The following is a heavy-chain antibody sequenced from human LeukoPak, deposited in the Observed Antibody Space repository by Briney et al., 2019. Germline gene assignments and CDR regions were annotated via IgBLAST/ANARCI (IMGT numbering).Heavy chain of an antibody. V-gene: IGHV3-7*01. J-gene: IGHJ6*04. CDR3: AELGITMIGGV. CDR1: GFMFSNYW. CDR2: INKDGSGK. Sequence: GGSLRLSCEGSGFMFSNYWMNWVRQAPGKGLEGVANINKDGSGKYYLESVKGRFTISRDNAKNSLYLQMNSLRAEDTAVYYCAELGITMIGGVWGKGTTVTISS. D-gene: IGHD3-10*02.